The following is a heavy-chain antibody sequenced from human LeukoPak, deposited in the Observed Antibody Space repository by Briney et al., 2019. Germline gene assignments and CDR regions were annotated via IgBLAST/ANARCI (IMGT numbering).Heavy chain of an antibody. D-gene: IGHD5-18*01. Sequence: GGSLRLSCAASGFTFSSYGMSWVRQAPGKGLEWVSAISGSGGSTYYADSVKGRFTISRDNAKNSLYLQMNSLRAEDTAVYYCASQGVGNTAMADYYFDYWGQGTLVTVSS. J-gene: IGHJ4*02. CDR1: GFTFSSYG. CDR2: ISGSGGST. CDR3: ASQGVGNTAMADYYFDY. V-gene: IGHV3-23*01.